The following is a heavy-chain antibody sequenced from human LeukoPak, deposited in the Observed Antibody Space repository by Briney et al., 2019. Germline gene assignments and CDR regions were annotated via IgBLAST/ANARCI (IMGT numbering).Heavy chain of an antibody. CDR1: GSTFSSYS. D-gene: IGHD3-22*01. V-gene: IGHV3-21*01. CDR3: ARGFDSSGYWIDY. J-gene: IGHJ4*02. Sequence: PGGSLRLSCAASGSTFSSYSMNWVRQAPGKGLEWVSSISSSSSYIYYADSVKGRFTISRDNAKNSLYLRMNSLRAEDTAVYYCARGFDSSGYWIDYWGQGTLVTVSS. CDR2: ISSSSSYI.